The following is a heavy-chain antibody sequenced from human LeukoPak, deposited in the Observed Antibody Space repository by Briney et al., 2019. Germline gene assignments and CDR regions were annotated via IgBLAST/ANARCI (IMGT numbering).Heavy chain of an antibody. CDR2: ISYDGSNK. Sequence: GGSLRLSCAASGFRFSIYGMHWVRQAPGKGLEWVAVISYDGSNKYYADSVKGRFTISRDKSKNTLDLQMNSLRAEDTAVYYCAKDGSITAAGGFDPWGQGTLVTVSS. CDR1: GFRFSIYG. V-gene: IGHV3-30*18. D-gene: IGHD6-13*01. J-gene: IGHJ5*02. CDR3: AKDGSITAAGGFDP.